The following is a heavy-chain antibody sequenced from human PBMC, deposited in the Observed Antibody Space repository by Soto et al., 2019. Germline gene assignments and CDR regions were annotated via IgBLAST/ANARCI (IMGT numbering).Heavy chain of an antibody. V-gene: IGHV4-59*01. CDR1: GGSISSCY. CDR2: IYYSGST. CDR3: ARESGTAMVRGRWYYYGMDV. Sequence: SETLSLTCTVSGGSISSCYWSWIRQPPGKGLEWIGYIYYSGSTNYNPSLKSRVTISVDTSKNQFSLKLSSVTAADTAVYYCARESGTAMVRGRWYYYGMDVWGQGTTVTVSS. D-gene: IGHD3-10*01. J-gene: IGHJ6*02.